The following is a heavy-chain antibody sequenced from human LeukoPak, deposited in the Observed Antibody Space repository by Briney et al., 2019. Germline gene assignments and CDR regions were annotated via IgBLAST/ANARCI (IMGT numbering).Heavy chain of an antibody. CDR2: INPNSGGT. CDR3: SRDRGYYDSGNYPTDY. J-gene: IGHJ4*02. Sequence: ASVKVSCKASGYTFTGYYMHWVQQAPGQGLEWMGWINPNSGGTNYAQKFQGRVTMTGDTSINTTYMELSRLTSDDTAVYYCSRDRGYYDSGNYPTDYWGQGTLVTVSS. V-gene: IGHV1-2*02. CDR1: GYTFTGYY. D-gene: IGHD3-10*01.